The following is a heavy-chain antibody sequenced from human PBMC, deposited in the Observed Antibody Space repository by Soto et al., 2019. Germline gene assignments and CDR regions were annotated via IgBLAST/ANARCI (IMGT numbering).Heavy chain of an antibody. CDR3: ARSGSYGDHY. V-gene: IGHV4-30-4*01. D-gene: IGHD4-17*01. Sequence: PSETLSLTCTVSGDSISSGDYFWSWIRQPPGKGLEWIGYNYYSGSTYYNPSLKSRVTMSVDTSKNQFSLKLSSVTAADTAVYYCARSGSYGDHYWGQGTLVTVS. CDR2: NYYSGST. CDR1: GDSISSGDYF. J-gene: IGHJ4*02.